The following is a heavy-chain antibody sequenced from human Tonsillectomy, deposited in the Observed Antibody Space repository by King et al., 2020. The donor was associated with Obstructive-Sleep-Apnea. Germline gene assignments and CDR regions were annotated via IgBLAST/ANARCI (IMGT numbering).Heavy chain of an antibody. J-gene: IGHJ4*02. Sequence: VQLVESGGGLVQPGGSLRLSCAASGFTFNSYAMSWVRQAPGKGLDWVSTISGIGDIKYYADSVRGRFTISRDNTKKTLSLQMNSLRTEDTAIYYCAKLVGSTGVDYWGQGTLVAVSS. D-gene: IGHD2-8*02. CDR1: GFTFNSYA. CDR2: ISGIGDIK. CDR3: AKLVGSTGVDY. V-gene: IGHV3-23*04.